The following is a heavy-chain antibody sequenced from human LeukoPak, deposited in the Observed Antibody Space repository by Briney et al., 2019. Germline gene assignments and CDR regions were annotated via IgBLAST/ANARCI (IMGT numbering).Heavy chain of an antibody. D-gene: IGHD3-22*01. V-gene: IGHV3-23*01. Sequence: GGSLRLSCTASGFSFSNHYMRWIRQAPGKGLEWVSAISGSGGSTYYADSVKGRFTISRDNSKNTLYLQMNSLRADDTAVYYCAKDLSHLGSGYIYWGQGTLVTVSS. CDR2: ISGSGGST. CDR3: AKDLSHLGSGYIY. J-gene: IGHJ4*02. CDR1: GFSFSNHY.